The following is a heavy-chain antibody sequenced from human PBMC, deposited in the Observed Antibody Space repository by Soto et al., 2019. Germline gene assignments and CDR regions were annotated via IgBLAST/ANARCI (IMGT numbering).Heavy chain of an antibody. CDR1: GGSISSGGYY. V-gene: IGHV4-31*03. Sequence: SETLSLSCTVSGGSISSGGYYWSWIRQHPGKGLEWIGYIYYSGSTYYNPSLKSRVTISVDTSKNQFSLKLSSVTAADTAVYYCARVGPRSGYHPSFAYWGQGTLVTVSS. D-gene: IGHD5-12*01. CDR3: ARVGPRSGYHPSFAY. CDR2: IYYSGST. J-gene: IGHJ4*02.